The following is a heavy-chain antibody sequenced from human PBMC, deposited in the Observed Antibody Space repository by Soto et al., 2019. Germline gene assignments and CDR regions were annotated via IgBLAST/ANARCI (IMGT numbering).Heavy chain of an antibody. Sequence: GASVKVSCKASGGTFSSYAISWVRQAPGQGLEWMGGIIPIFGTANYAQKFQGRVTITADESTSTAYMELSSLRSEDTAVYYCASKTDGITGTTGYYYYYYGMDVWGQGTTVTVS. J-gene: IGHJ6*02. D-gene: IGHD1-20*01. CDR1: GGTFSSYA. V-gene: IGHV1-69*13. CDR3: ASKTDGITGTTGYYYYYYGMDV. CDR2: IIPIFGTA.